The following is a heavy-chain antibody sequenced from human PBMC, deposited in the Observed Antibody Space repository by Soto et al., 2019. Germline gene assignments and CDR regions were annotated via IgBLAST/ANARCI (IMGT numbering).Heavy chain of an antibody. D-gene: IGHD2-15*01. CDR1: GGTFSSYA. CDR3: ATKGYCSGGSRYGWFDP. V-gene: IGHV1-69*01. CDR2: IIPIFGTA. J-gene: IGHJ5*02. Sequence: QVQLVQSGAEVKKPGSSVQVSCKASGGTFSSYAISWVRQAPGQGLEWMGGIIPIFGTANYAQKFQGRVTITADESTITAYMELSSVRSEDTAVYYCATKGYCSGGSRYGWFDPWGQGTLVTVSS.